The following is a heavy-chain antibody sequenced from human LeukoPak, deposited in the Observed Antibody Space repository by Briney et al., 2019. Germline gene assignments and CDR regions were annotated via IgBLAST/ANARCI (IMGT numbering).Heavy chain of an antibody. J-gene: IGHJ4*02. CDR3: ARDARYYFDY. V-gene: IGHV3-30*04. Sequence: GGSLGLSCAASGFTFSSYAMHWVRQAPGKGLEWVAVISYDGSNKYYADSVKGRFTISRDNSKNTLYLQMSSLRAEDTAVYYCARDARYYFDYWGQGTLVTVSS. CDR1: GFTFSSYA. CDR2: ISYDGSNK.